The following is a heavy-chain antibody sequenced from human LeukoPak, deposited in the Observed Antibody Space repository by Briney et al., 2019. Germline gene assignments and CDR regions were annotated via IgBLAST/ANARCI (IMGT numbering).Heavy chain of an antibody. CDR2: ISGSGGST. J-gene: IGHJ6*02. D-gene: IGHD3-3*01. CDR1: GFTFSSYA. V-gene: IGHV3-23*01. Sequence: PGGSLRLSCAASGFTFSSYAMSWVRQAPGKGLEWVSAISGSGGSTYYADSVKGRFTISRDNSKNTLYLQMNSLRAEDTAVYYCATDPTYYDFWSGYYTFREPPPYGMDVWGQGTTVTVSS. CDR3: ATDPTYYDFWSGYYTFREPPPYGMDV.